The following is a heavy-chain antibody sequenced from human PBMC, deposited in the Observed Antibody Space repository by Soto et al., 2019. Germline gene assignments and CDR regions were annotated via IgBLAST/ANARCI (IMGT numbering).Heavy chain of an antibody. Sequence: GGSLRLSCAASGFSFSSFAMSWVRQAPGKGLEWVSTISGRVGWTYYAESVKGRFTISRDNSKNTVNLQMNSLRAEDTAVYHCAKERTVASTGWFDPWGQGTLVTVSS. CDR3: AKERTVASTGWFDP. J-gene: IGHJ5*02. CDR2: ISGRVGWT. CDR1: GFSFSSFA. D-gene: IGHD2-15*01. V-gene: IGHV3-23*01.